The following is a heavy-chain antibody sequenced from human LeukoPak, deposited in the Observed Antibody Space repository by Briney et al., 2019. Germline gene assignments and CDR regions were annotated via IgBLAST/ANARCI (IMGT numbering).Heavy chain of an antibody. CDR1: GFTFSSYW. J-gene: IGHJ6*02. Sequence: GGSPRLSCAASGFTFSSYWMSWVRQAPGKGLEWVANIKQDGSEKYYVDSVKGRFTISRDNAKNSLYLQMNSLRAEDTAVYYCARRASGGNSGYYYYGMDVWGQGTTVTVSS. D-gene: IGHD4-23*01. CDR2: IKQDGSEK. CDR3: ARRASGGNSGYYYYGMDV. V-gene: IGHV3-7*01.